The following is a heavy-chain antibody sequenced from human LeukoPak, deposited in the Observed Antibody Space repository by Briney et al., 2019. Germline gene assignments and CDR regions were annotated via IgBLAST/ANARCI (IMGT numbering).Heavy chain of an antibody. CDR3: ARDHILTGYYDY. CDR1: GGSISSSSYY. Sequence: SETLSLTCTVSGGSISSSSYYWGWIRQPPGKGLEWIGSIYHSGSTYYNPSLKSRVTISVDTSKNQFSLKLSSVTAADTAVYYCARDHILTGYYDYWGQGTLVTVSS. V-gene: IGHV4-39*07. CDR2: IYHSGST. D-gene: IGHD3-9*01. J-gene: IGHJ4*02.